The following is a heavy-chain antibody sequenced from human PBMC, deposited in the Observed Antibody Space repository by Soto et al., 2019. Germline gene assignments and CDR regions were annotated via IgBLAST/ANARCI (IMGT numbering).Heavy chain of an antibody. V-gene: IGHV4-30-4*01. Sequence: SXALSLTCTVSGGSISSGDYYWSWIRQPPGKGLEWIGYIYYSGSTYYNPSLKSRVTISVDTSKNQFSLKLSSVTAADTAVYYCARYSGYEGLRFDPWGQGTLVTVSS. CDR2: IYYSGST. CDR3: ARYSGYEGLRFDP. D-gene: IGHD5-12*01. J-gene: IGHJ5*02. CDR1: GGSISSGDYY.